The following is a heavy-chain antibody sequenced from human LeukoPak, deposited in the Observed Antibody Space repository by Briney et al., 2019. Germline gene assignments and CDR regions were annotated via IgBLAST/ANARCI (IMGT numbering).Heavy chain of an antibody. D-gene: IGHD5-12*01. CDR1: GYTFTGYF. J-gene: IGHJ6*03. Sequence: ASVKVSCKASGYTFTGYFMHWVRQAPGRGLECMGWINPNNGATNYAQNFQGRVTMTRETSINTGYMELSSLRSDDTAVYYCARGGYDSESYYYYYYMDVWGKGTTVTVSS. CDR3: ARGGYDSESYYYYYYMDV. V-gene: IGHV1-2*02. CDR2: INPNNGAT.